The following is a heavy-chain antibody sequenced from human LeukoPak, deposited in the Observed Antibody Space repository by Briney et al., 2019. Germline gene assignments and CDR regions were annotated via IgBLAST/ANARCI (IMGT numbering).Heavy chain of an antibody. Sequence: PGESLKISCKGSGYSFTSYWIAWVRQMRGKGLEWMGIIFPADSDTRYSPSFQGQVTISADKSISTAYLQWSGLKASDTAMYYCARRVSLNGMDVWGQGTTVTVSS. V-gene: IGHV5-51*01. CDR3: ARRVSLNGMDV. D-gene: IGHD5/OR15-5a*01. CDR2: IFPADSDT. CDR1: GYSFTSYW. J-gene: IGHJ6*02.